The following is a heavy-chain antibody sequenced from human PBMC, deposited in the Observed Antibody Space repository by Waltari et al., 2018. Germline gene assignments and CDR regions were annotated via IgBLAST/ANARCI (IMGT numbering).Heavy chain of an antibody. J-gene: IGHJ6*02. CDR2: INEDGSEK. Sequence: EVQLVESGGGLVQPGGSLRLSWAASGLTISRNWMTWVRQAPGNGLEWVANINEDGSEKYYVDSVKGRFTISRDNAKKSLYLQMDTLRVEDTAVYYCARARGLDVWGQGTTVTVSS. V-gene: IGHV3-7*01. CDR1: GLTISRNW. CDR3: ARARGLDV.